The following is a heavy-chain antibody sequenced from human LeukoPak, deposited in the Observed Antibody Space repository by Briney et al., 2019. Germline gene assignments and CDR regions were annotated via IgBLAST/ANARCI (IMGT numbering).Heavy chain of an antibody. CDR3: AREESSGYSYGRTYYYYYMDV. J-gene: IGHJ6*03. Sequence: TGGSLRLSCAASGFTFSSYSMSWVRQAPGKGLEWVANIKQDGSEKYYVDSVKGRFTISRDNAKNSLYLQMNSLRAEDTAVYYCAREESSGYSYGRTYYYYYMDVWGKGTTVTVSS. CDR2: IKQDGSEK. D-gene: IGHD5-18*01. CDR1: GFTFSSYS. V-gene: IGHV3-7*01.